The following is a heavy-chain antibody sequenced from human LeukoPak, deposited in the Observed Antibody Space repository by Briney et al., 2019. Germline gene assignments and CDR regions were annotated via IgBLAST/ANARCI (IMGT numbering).Heavy chain of an antibody. Sequence: GGSLRLSCTDSGFTFSNYDMSWFRQPPGKGLEWVSVIYSGGSTYYADSVKGRFTISRDNSKNTVYLQVNSLRAEDTAVYYCASGSSGWWSLDYWGQGTLVTVSS. D-gene: IGHD6-19*01. V-gene: IGHV3-53*01. CDR2: IYSGGST. J-gene: IGHJ4*02. CDR3: ASGSSGWWSLDY. CDR1: GFTFSNYD.